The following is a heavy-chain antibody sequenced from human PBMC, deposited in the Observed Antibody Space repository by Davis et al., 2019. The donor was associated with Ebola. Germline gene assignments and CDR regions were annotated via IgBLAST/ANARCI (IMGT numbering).Heavy chain of an antibody. V-gene: IGHV4-61*09. CDR1: GGSISSGSYY. Sequence: PSETLSLTCTVSGGSISSGSYYWSWIRQPAGKGLEWIGHIYTSGSTNYNTSLKRRVTISVDTSKNQLSLKLSSVTAADTAVYYCAKAFGIYGSGSNYYGMDVWGQGTTVTVSS. D-gene: IGHD3-10*01. CDR2: IYTSGST. J-gene: IGHJ6*02. CDR3: AKAFGIYGSGSNYYGMDV.